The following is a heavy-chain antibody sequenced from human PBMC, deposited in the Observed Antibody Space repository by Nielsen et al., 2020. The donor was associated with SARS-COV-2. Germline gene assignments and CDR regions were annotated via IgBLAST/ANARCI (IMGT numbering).Heavy chain of an antibody. J-gene: IGHJ4*02. Sequence: SETLSLTCTVSGYSISSGYYWGWIRQPPGKGLEWIGSIYYSGSTYYNPSLKSRVTISVDTSKNQFSLKLSSVTAADTAVYYCARRAYYYGSGIVWGQGTLVTVSS. D-gene: IGHD3-10*01. CDR2: IYYSGST. CDR3: ARRAYYYGSGIV. CDR1: GYSISSGYY. V-gene: IGHV4-38-2*02.